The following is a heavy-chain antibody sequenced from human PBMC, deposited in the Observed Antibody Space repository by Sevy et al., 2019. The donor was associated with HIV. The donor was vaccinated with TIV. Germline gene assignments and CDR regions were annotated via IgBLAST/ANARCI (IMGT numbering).Heavy chain of an antibody. CDR1: AINIRDYW. CDR3: VRAIQLAASY. CDR2: INPDGSKI. V-gene: IGHV3-7*02. Sequence: GGSLRLSCEASAINIRDYWMNWVRQAPGKGLEWVASINPDGSKIYYAESVKGRFTISRDSAKNSVFLQMTSLRAEDTAVYYCVRAIQLAASYWGQGMLVTVSS. J-gene: IGHJ4*02. D-gene: IGHD2-15*01.